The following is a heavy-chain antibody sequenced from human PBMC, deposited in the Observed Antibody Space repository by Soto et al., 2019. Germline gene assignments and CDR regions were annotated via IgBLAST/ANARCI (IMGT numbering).Heavy chain of an antibody. CDR2: INHSGST. J-gene: IGHJ4*02. V-gene: IGHV4-34*01. D-gene: IGHD3-22*01. CDR3: ARGPVGVITDY. Sequence: LSLTCAVYGGSFSGYYWSWIRQPPGKGLEWIGEINHSGSTNYNPSLKSRVTISVDTSKNQFSLKLSSVTAADTAVYYCARGPVGVITDYWGQGTLVTVSS. CDR1: GGSFSGYY.